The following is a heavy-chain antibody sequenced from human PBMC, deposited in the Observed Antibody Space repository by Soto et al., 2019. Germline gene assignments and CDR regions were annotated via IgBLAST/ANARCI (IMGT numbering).Heavy chain of an antibody. CDR2: IYYSGST. Sequence: SETLSLTCTVSGGSISSYYWGWIRQPPGKGLEWIGSIYYSGSTYYNPSLKSRVTISVDTSKNQFSLKLSSVTAADTAVYYCARVTGDFIDYWGQGTLVTVSS. J-gene: IGHJ4*02. D-gene: IGHD2-21*02. CDR3: ARVTGDFIDY. V-gene: IGHV4-39*01. CDR1: GGSISSYY.